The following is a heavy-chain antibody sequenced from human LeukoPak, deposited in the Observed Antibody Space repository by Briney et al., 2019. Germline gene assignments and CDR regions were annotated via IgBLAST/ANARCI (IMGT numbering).Heavy chain of an antibody. D-gene: IGHD6-19*01. CDR1: GYSISSGYY. V-gene: IGHV4-38-2*02. Sequence: PSETLSLTCTVSGYSISSGYYWDWIRQPPGKGLEWIGSIYHSGSAYYNPSLKSRVTISVDTSKNQFSLKLSSVTAADTAVYYCARDLIGAVAGVFDSWGQGTLVPVSS. CDR2: IYHSGSA. J-gene: IGHJ4*02. CDR3: ARDLIGAVAGVFDS.